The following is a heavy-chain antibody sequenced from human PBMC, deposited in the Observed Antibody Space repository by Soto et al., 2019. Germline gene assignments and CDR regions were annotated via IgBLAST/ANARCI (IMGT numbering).Heavy chain of an antibody. D-gene: IGHD2-15*01. CDR2: IYPGDSDT. Sequence: GESLKISCKGSGYSFTSYWIGWVRQMPGKGLEWMGIIYPGDSDTRYSPSFQGQVTISADKSISTAYLQWSSLKASDTAMYYCARRGGYCSGGSCYSTAYGMGVWGQGTTVTV. CDR1: GYSFTSYW. CDR3: ARRGGYCSGGSCYSTAYGMGV. V-gene: IGHV5-51*01. J-gene: IGHJ6*02.